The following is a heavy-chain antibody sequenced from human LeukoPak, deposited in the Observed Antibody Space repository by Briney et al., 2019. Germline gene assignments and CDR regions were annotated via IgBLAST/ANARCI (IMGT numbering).Heavy chain of an antibody. Sequence: PGGSLRLSCAASGFTFSSYSMNWVRQAPGKGLEWVSSISSSSSYIYYADSVKGRFTISRDNAKNSLYLQMNSLRAEDTAVYYCARGTEIVVVVAAGWFDPWGQGTLVTVSS. D-gene: IGHD2-15*01. CDR3: ARGTEIVVVVAAGWFDP. CDR1: GFTFSSYS. J-gene: IGHJ5*02. V-gene: IGHV3-21*01. CDR2: ISSSSSYI.